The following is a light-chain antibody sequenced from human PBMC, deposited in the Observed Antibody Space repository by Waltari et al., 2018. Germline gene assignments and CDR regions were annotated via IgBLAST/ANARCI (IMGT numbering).Light chain of an antibody. V-gene: IGLV1-47*01. J-gene: IGLJ2*01. CDR2: RNN. CDR3: AAWDDSLSGVV. CDR1: SPNIGRNY. Sequence: QSVLPQPPSASGTPGQWVPISCSGSSPNIGRNYVYWYQQLPGTAPKLLIYRNNQRPSGVPDRFSGSKSGTSASLAISGLRSEDEADDYCAAWDDSLSGVVFGGGTKLTVL.